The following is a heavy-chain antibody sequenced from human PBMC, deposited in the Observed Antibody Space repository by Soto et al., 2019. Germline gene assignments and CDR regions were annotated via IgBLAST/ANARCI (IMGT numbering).Heavy chain of an antibody. CDR3: ARRQDYDFWSGNNWFDP. V-gene: IGHV4-39*01. D-gene: IGHD3-3*01. CDR2: IYYSGST. CDR1: GGSISSSSYY. Sequence: SETLSLTCTVSGGSISSSSYYWGWIRQPPGKGLEWIGSIYYSGSTYYNPSLKSRVTISVDTSKNQFSLKLSSVTAADTAVYYCARRQDYDFWSGNNWFDPWGQGTLVTVSS. J-gene: IGHJ5*02.